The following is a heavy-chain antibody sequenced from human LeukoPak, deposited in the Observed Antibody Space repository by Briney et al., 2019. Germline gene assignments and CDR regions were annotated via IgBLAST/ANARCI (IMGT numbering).Heavy chain of an antibody. V-gene: IGHV3-21*01. CDR3: ARDYIAYDPLDY. CDR2: ISSRSSSI. Sequence: GGSLRLSCSASGFIFSTYDMNWVRQAPGKGLEWVSSISSRSSSIYYADSVKGRFTTSRDNAKNSLYLQMNSLRAEDTAVYWCARDYIAYDPLDYWGQGTLVTVSS. J-gene: IGHJ4*02. CDR1: GFIFSTYD. D-gene: IGHD3-3*01.